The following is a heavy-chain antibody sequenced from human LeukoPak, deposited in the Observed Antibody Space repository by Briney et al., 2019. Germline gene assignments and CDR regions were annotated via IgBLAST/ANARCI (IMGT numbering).Heavy chain of an antibody. D-gene: IGHD3-10*01. J-gene: IGHJ3*02. CDR1: GYTFTSYG. Sequence: GASVKVSCKASGYTFTSYGISWVRQAPGQGLEWMGWISAYNGNTNYAQKLQGRVTMTTDTSTSTAYMELRSLRSDDTAVYYCASGPMVRGAVNAFDIWGQGTMVTVSS. V-gene: IGHV1-18*01. CDR2: ISAYNGNT. CDR3: ASGPMVRGAVNAFDI.